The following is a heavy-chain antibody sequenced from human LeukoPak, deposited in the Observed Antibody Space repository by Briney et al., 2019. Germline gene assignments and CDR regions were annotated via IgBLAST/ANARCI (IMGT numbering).Heavy chain of an antibody. D-gene: IGHD2-15*01. CDR2: ISWNSGSI. Sequence: GGSLRLSCAASGFTFDDYAMHWVRQAPGKGLEWVSGISWNSGSIGYADSVKGRFTISRDNAKNSLYLKMNSLRAEDTALYYCAKDGYCSGGSCYSNYWGQGTLVTVSS. CDR1: GFTFDDYA. J-gene: IGHJ4*02. V-gene: IGHV3-9*01. CDR3: AKDGYCSGGSCYSNY.